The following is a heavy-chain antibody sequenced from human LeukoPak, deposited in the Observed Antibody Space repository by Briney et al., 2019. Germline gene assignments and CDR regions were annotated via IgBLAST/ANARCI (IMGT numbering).Heavy chain of an antibody. Sequence: TSETLSLTCAVHGGSFSGYYWSWIRQPPGKGLEWIGEINHSGSTNYNPSLKSRVTISVDTSKNQFSLKLSSVTAADTAVYYCARQVVVVPARPSWFDPGAREPWSPSPQ. CDR3: ARQVVVVPARPSWFDP. CDR1: GGSFSGYY. CDR2: INHSGST. V-gene: IGHV4-34*01. J-gene: IGHJ5*02. D-gene: IGHD2-2*01.